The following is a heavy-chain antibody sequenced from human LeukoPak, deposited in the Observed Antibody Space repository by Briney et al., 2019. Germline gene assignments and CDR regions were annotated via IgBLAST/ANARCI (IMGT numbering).Heavy chain of an antibody. CDR3: ARVEEGYGSGRRENYYYYYMDV. J-gene: IGHJ6*03. Sequence: PSQTLSLACTVSGDYTSGSNNSATYYWSWIRQPAGKRLEWLGRIYTRGATNYNPSLKSRLTISIDMSKNQFSLKLSSVTAADTAVYYCARVEEGYGSGRRENYYYYYMDVWGKGTTVTISS. V-gene: IGHV4-61*02. D-gene: IGHD3-10*01. CDR2: IYTRGAT. CDR1: GDYTSGSNNSATYY.